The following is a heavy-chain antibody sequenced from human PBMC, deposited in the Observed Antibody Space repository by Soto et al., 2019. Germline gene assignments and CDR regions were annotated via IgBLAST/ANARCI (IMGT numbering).Heavy chain of an antibody. Sequence: ASVKVSCKASGYTFTGYYMHWVRQAPGQGPEWMGWINPNSGGTNYAQKFQGRVTMTRDTSISTAYMELSRLRSDDTAVYYCARVDAWQQLEEFDYRGQGTLVTVSS. J-gene: IGHJ4*02. CDR1: GYTFTGYY. CDR3: ARVDAWQQLEEFDY. CDR2: INPNSGGT. V-gene: IGHV1-2*02. D-gene: IGHD6-13*01.